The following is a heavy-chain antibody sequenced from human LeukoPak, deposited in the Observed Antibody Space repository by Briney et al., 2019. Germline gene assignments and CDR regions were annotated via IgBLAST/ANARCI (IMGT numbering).Heavy chain of an antibody. CDR2: INPNSGGT. CDR3: ARDATLYYDILTGYQIDY. D-gene: IGHD3-9*01. V-gene: IGHV1-2*02. Sequence: ASVKVSCKASGYTFTGYYMHWVRQAPRQGLEWMGWINPNSGGTNYAQKFQGRVTMTRDTSISTAYMELSRLRSDDTAVYYCARDATLYYDILTGYQIDYWGQGTLVTVSS. J-gene: IGHJ4*02. CDR1: GYTFTGYY.